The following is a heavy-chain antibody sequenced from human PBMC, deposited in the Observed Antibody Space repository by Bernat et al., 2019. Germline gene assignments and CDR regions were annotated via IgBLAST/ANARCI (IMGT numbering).Heavy chain of an antibody. CDR2: IYYSGST. CDR3: ARAIIYYDILTVILGFDY. J-gene: IGHJ4*02. CDR1: GGSISSSSYY. V-gene: IGHV4-39*01. D-gene: IGHD3-9*01. Sequence: QLQLQESGPGLVKPSETLSLTCTVSGGSISSSSYYWGWIRQPPGKGLEWIGSIYYSGSTYYNPSLKSRVTISVDTSKNKFSLKLSSVTAADTAVYYCARAIIYYDILTVILGFDYWGQGTLVTVSS.